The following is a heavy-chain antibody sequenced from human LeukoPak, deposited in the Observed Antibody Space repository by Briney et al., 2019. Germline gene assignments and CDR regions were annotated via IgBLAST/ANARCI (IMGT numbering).Heavy chain of an antibody. CDR2: IYYSGTT. Sequence: PSETLSLTCTVSGGSISSYYWSWIRQPPGKGLEWIGYIYYSGTTNYNPSLKSRVTISVDTSKNQFSLKLSSVTAADTAVYYCAREVEMATITNFDYWGQGTLVTVSS. J-gene: IGHJ4*02. CDR3: AREVEMATITNFDY. V-gene: IGHV4-59*01. CDR1: GGSISSYY. D-gene: IGHD5-24*01.